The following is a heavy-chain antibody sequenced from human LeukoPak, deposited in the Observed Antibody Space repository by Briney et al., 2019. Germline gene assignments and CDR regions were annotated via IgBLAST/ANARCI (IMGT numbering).Heavy chain of an antibody. CDR1: GYTFTGYY. Sequence: GASVKVSRKASGYTFTGYYMHWMRQAPGQGLEWMGWINPDSGGTNYAQNFQGRVTMTRDTSISTAYMELSRLTSDDTAVYYCARGPGTWGQGTLVTVSS. D-gene: IGHD1-7*01. J-gene: IGHJ4*02. CDR3: ARGPGT. CDR2: INPDSGGT. V-gene: IGHV1-2*02.